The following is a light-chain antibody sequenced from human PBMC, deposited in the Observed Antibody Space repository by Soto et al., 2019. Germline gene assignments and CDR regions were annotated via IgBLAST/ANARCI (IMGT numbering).Light chain of an antibody. V-gene: IGLV2-14*01. CDR1: SSDIGGYDY. J-gene: IGLJ1*01. Sequence: QSVLTQPASVSGSPGQSITISGTGASSDIGGYDYVSWYQQRPGKAPKLMIYEVRYRPSGVANRFSGSKSGNTASLTISGLQAEDEAVYYCCSYTRTSNHYFFGSGTKVTVL. CDR3: CSYTRTSNHYF. CDR2: EVR.